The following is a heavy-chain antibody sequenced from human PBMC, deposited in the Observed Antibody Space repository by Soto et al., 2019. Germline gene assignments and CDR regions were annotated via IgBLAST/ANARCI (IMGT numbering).Heavy chain of an antibody. CDR3: ARWYYDFWSGDFDY. Sequence: SETLSLTCTVSGGSISSSSYYWGWIRQPPGKGLEWIGSIYYSGSTYYNPSLKSRVTISVDTSKSQFSLKLSSVTAADTAVYYCARWYYDFWSGDFDYWGQGTLVTVSS. D-gene: IGHD3-3*01. CDR1: GGSISSSSYY. V-gene: IGHV4-39*01. J-gene: IGHJ4*02. CDR2: IYYSGST.